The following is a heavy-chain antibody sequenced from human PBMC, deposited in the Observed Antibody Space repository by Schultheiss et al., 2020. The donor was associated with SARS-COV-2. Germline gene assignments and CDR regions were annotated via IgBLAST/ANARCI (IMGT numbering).Heavy chain of an antibody. Sequence: SETLSLTCAISGDSVSSNSAAWNWIRQSPSRGLEWLGRTYYRSKWYNDYAVSVKSRITINPDTSKKQFSLQLNSVTPEDTAVYYCAREEQGSMVRGVIDYWGQGTLVTVSS. CDR2: TYYRSKWYN. V-gene: IGHV6-1*01. J-gene: IGHJ4*02. D-gene: IGHD3-10*01. CDR3: AREEQGSMVRGVIDY. CDR1: GDSVSSNSAA.